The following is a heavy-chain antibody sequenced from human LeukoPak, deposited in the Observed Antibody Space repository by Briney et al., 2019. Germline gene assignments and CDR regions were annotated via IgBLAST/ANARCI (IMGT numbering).Heavy chain of an antibody. CDR2: IYYSGST. CDR1: GGSISSGDYY. J-gene: IGHJ5*02. CDR3: ARDYYGGLGFDP. V-gene: IGHV4-30-4*01. D-gene: IGHD3-22*01. Sequence: PSETLSLTCTVSGGSISSGDYYWSWIRQPPGKGLEWIGYIYYSGSTYYNPSLKSRVTISVDTSKNQFSLKLSSVTAADTAVYYCARDYYGGLGFDPWGQGTLVTVSS.